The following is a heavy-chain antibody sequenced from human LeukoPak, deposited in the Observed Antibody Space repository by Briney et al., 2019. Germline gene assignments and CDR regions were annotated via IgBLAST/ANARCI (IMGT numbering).Heavy chain of an antibody. V-gene: IGHV3-21*01. CDR1: GFTFSSYS. CDR3: ARVYCGSPGCLGYYYYYMDV. CDR2: ISSSSSYI. Sequence: GGSLRLSCAASGFTFSSYSMNWVRQAPGKGLEWVSSISSSSSYIYYADSVKGRFTISRDNAKNSLYLQMNSLRAEDTAVYYCARVYCGSPGCLGYYYYYMDVWGKGTTVTVSS. D-gene: IGHD2-2*01. J-gene: IGHJ6*03.